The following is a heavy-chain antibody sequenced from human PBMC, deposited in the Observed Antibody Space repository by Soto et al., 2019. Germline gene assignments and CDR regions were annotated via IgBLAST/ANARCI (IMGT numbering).Heavy chain of an antibody. V-gene: IGHV1-69*15. D-gene: IGHD3-10*01. Sequence: QVQLVQSGAEVKKPGSSVKVSCKASGGTFSNYAITWVRQAPGQGLEWLGRIIPIFGSANYAQKFQGRVTIAADESTTTADMELSSLRSDDTAVYYCAKDGVKDGYFGIWFDPWGQGTLVTVSS. CDR3: AKDGVKDGYFGIWFDP. CDR1: GGTFSNYA. J-gene: IGHJ5*02. CDR2: IIPIFGSA.